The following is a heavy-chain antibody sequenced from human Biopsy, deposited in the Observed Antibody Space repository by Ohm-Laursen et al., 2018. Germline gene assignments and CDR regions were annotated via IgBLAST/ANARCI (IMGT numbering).Heavy chain of an antibody. V-gene: IGHV4-34*01. Sequence: SDTLSLTCAVYGGSFTGYYWSWIRQPPGKGLEWIGEINHSGSTNYNPSLKSRVTTSLDTSKNQLSLKLSSVTAADTAVYYCARESDSSGYYYRDYWGQGTLVTVSS. D-gene: IGHD3-22*01. CDR1: GGSFTGYY. J-gene: IGHJ4*02. CDR3: ARESDSSGYYYRDY. CDR2: INHSGST.